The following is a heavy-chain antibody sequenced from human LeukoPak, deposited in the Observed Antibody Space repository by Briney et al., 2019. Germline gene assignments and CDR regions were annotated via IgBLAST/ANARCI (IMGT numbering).Heavy chain of an antibody. CDR2: INPNSGGT. CDR1: GYTFTDYY. Sequence: GASVKVSCKASGYTFTDYYLHWLRQTPGQGLEWMGWINPNSGGTNYAPKFLDRVTMTRDTSISTAYMDLTRLTSEDTAVYYCAEGSRDGYIAWGQGTLVTVSS. CDR3: AEGSRDGYIA. V-gene: IGHV1-2*02. J-gene: IGHJ5*02. D-gene: IGHD5-24*01.